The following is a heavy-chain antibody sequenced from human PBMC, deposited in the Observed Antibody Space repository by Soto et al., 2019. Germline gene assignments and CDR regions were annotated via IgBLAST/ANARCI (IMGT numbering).Heavy chain of an antibody. D-gene: IGHD6-19*01. CDR2: ISYDGSNK. CDR1: GFTFSSYG. V-gene: IGHV3-30*18. Sequence: GGSLRLSCAASGFTFSSYGMHWVRQAPGKGLEWVAVISYDGSNKYYADSVEGRFTISRDNSKNTLYLQMNSLRAEDTAVYYWAKDNNPVGIAVAGSQIDYWGQGTLVTVSS. CDR3: AKDNNPVGIAVAGSQIDY. J-gene: IGHJ4*02.